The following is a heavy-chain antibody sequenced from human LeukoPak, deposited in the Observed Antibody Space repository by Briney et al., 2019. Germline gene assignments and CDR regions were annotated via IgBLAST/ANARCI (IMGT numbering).Heavy chain of an antibody. V-gene: IGHV4-59*01. Sequence: SETLSLTCTVSGVSINNYYWNWIRQPPGKGLEWIGYISYTGSTNYIPSLKSRVTVSVDTSKNQFSLKVTSVTAADTAVYYCAGRGVGRTSVAEYYFDFWGQGTLVTVSS. CDR3: AGRGVGRTSVAEYYFDF. CDR1: GVSINNYY. J-gene: IGHJ4*02. D-gene: IGHD6-19*01. CDR2: ISYTGST.